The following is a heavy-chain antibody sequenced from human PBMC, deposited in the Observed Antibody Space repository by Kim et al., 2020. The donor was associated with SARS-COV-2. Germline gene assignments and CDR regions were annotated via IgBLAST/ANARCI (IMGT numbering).Heavy chain of an antibody. J-gene: IGHJ4*02. CDR3: AKARYRYSGSHPLFFDY. CDR2: ISDDGSNK. Sequence: GGSLRLSCAASGFTFSSYGMHWVRQAPGKGLEWVAGISDDGSNKYYADSVKGRFTISRDNSKNTLYLQMNSLRAEDTAVYYCAKARYRYSGSHPLFFDYWGQGTLVTVSS. V-gene: IGHV3-30*18. CDR1: GFTFSSYG. D-gene: IGHD1-26*01.